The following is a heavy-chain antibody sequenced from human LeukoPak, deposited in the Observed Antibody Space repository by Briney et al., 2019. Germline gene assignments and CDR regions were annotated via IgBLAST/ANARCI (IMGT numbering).Heavy chain of an antibody. Sequence: PGGSLRLSCAASGFTFSSYAMSWVRQAPGKELEWVSAISGSGGSTYYADSVKGRFTISRDNSKNTLYLQMNSLRAEDTAVYYCGSYDILTGYGFDYWGQGTLVTVSS. CDR3: GSYDILTGYGFDY. J-gene: IGHJ4*02. V-gene: IGHV3-23*01. D-gene: IGHD3-9*01. CDR2: ISGSGGST. CDR1: GFTFSSYA.